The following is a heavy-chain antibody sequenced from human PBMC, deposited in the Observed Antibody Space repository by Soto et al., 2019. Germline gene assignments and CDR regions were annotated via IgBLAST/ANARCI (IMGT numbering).Heavy chain of an antibody. Sequence: EEEITMASVKVSCKASGYSFTDYHIHWVRQAPGQGLEWLGRINPKSGGTSTAQKFQGWVTMTTDTSISTASMELTRLTSDDTAIYYCARGDSTDCSNGVCSFFYNHDMDVWGQGTTVTVSS. V-gene: IGHV1-2*04. CDR3: ARGDSTDCSNGVCSFFYNHDMDV. D-gene: IGHD2-8*01. J-gene: IGHJ6*02. CDR2: INPKSGGT. CDR1: GYSFTDYH.